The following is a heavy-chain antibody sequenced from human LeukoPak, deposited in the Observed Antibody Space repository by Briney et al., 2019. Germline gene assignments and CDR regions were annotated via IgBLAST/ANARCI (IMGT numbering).Heavy chain of an antibody. CDR2: LAGDT. CDR1: GFTFTTYD. CDR3: ANWPELRSSSSWFYY. J-gene: IGHJ4*02. V-gene: IGHV3-13*01. D-gene: IGHD6-13*01. Sequence: GGSLRLSCAASGFTFTTYDINWVRQETGKGMEWVSALAGDTYNPGSVKGRFTISRENAKKSLYLQMNSLRDGDTAVYYCANWPELRSSSSWFYYWGQGTLVTVSS.